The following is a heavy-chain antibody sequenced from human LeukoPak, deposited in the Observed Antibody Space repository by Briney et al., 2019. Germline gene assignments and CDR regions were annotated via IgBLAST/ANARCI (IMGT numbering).Heavy chain of an antibody. D-gene: IGHD6-13*01. J-gene: IGHJ6*03. Sequence: ASVKVSCKASGYTFTSYGISWVRQAPGQGLEWMGWISAYNGNTNYAQKLQGRVTMTTDTSTSTAYMELRSLRSDDTAVYYCARGYSSSWYLYYYYMDVWGKGTTVTVSS. CDR2: ISAYNGNT. CDR3: ARGYSSSWYLYYYYMDV. CDR1: GYTFTSYG. V-gene: IGHV1-18*01.